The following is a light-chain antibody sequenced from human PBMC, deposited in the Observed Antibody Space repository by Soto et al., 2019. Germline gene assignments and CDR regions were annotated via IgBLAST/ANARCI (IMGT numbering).Light chain of an antibody. CDR1: QSISAW. CDR2: RAS. J-gene: IGKJ1*01. CDR3: QQYKDYPVM. Sequence: DIQMTQSPSTLSASVGDRVTITCRASQSISAWLAWYQQKPGKVPKLLIYRASTLESGVPSRFSGSESGTEFTLTISSLQPDDFATYYCQQYKDYPVMFGQGTKVDIK. V-gene: IGKV1-5*03.